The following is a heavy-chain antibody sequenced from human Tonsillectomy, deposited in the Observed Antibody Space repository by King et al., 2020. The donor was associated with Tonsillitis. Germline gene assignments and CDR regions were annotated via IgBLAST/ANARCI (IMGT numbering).Heavy chain of an antibody. V-gene: IGHV1-69*09. CDR1: GGTFSSYA. J-gene: IGHJ6*02. CDR2: IIPILGIA. CDR3: ALDSGYSYYYGMDV. D-gene: IGHD5-12*01. Sequence: QLVQSGAEVKKPGSSVKVSCKASGGTFSSYAISWVRQAPGQGLEWMGRIIPILGIANYAQKFQGRVTITADKSTSTAYIELSSLRSEDTAVYYCALDSGYSYYYGMDVWGQGTTVTVSS.